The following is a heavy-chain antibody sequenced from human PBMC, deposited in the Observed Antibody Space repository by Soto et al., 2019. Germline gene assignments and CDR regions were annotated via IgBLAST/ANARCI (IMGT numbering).Heavy chain of an antibody. CDR3: ARDEVTKVRGVRSYYYGMYV. CDR1: GGSISSGGYY. V-gene: IGHV4-31*03. CDR2: IYYSGST. J-gene: IGHJ6*02. D-gene: IGHD3-10*01. Sequence: QVQLQESGPGLVKPSQTLSLTCTVSGGSISSGGYYWSWIRQHPGKGLEWVGYIYYSGSTYYNPSLRSGVTMSVDTTKNQFSLKLSYVTSADTAVYYCARDEVTKVRGVRSYYYGMYVCGQGTTVTVSS.